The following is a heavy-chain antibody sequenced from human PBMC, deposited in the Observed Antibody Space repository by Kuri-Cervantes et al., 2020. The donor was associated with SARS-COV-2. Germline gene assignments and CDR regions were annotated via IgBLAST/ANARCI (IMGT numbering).Heavy chain of an antibody. V-gene: IGHV3-11*06. CDR1: GFTFSDYY. CDR3: ARNLGYCSSTSCYTPFDY. D-gene: IGHD2-2*02. Sequence: GGSLRLSCAASGFTFSDYYMSWIRQAPGKGLEWVSYISSSSSYTNYADSVKGRFTISRDNAKNSLYLQMNSLRAESTAVYYCARNLGYCSSTSCYTPFDYWGQGTLVTVSS. J-gene: IGHJ4*02. CDR2: ISSSSSYT.